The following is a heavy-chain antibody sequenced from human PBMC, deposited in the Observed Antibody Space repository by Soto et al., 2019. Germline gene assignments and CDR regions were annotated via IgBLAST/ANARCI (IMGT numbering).Heavy chain of an antibody. CDR3: AREGYYYDSSGYYYFDF. CDR2: IIPIFGTA. CDR1: GGTFSSYA. Sequence: QVQLVQSGAEVKKPGSSVKVSCNASGGTFSSYAISWVRQAPGQGLEWMGGIIPIFGTANYAQKFQGRVTITADESTRKDYMELRSLRSEDKAVYYCAREGYYYDSSGYYYFDFWGQGTLVTVSS. D-gene: IGHD3-22*01. V-gene: IGHV1-69*01. J-gene: IGHJ4*02.